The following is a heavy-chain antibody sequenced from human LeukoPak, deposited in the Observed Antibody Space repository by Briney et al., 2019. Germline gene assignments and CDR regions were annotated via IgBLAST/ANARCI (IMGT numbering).Heavy chain of an antibody. CDR1: GGSISSYY. Sequence: SETLSLTCTVSGGSISSYYWSWIRQPPGKGLEWIGYIYTSGSTNYNPSPKSRVTISVDTSKNQFSLKLSSVTAADTAVYYCARRVNWTYGNNWFDPWGQGTLVNVSS. J-gene: IGHJ5*02. CDR2: IYTSGST. CDR3: ARRVNWTYGNNWFDP. D-gene: IGHD1-7*01. V-gene: IGHV4-4*09.